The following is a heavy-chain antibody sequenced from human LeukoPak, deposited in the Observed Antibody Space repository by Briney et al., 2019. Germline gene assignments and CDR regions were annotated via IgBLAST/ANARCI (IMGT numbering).Heavy chain of an antibody. J-gene: IGHJ5*02. CDR1: GGTFSSYA. CDR2: IIPIFGTA. CDR3: ASTAREYYDILTGYNNWFDP. D-gene: IGHD3-9*01. V-gene: IGHV1-69*05. Sequence: SVKVSCKASGGTFSSYAISWVRQAPGQGLEWMGGIIPIFGTANYAQKFQGRVTITTDESTSTASMELSSLRSEDTAVYYCASTAREYYDILTGYNNWFDPWGQGTLVTVSS.